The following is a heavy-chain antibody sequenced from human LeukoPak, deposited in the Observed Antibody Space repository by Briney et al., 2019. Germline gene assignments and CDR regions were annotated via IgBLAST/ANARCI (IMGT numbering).Heavy chain of an antibody. CDR2: IYYSGST. CDR3: AREFLYCSSTSCLRFDP. D-gene: IGHD2-2*01. Sequence: PSETLSLTCTVSGGSISSSSYYWGWIRQPPGKGLEWIRSIYYSGSTYYNPSLKSRVTISVDTSKNQFSLKLSSVTAADTAVYYCAREFLYCSSTSCLRFDPWGQGTLVTVSS. J-gene: IGHJ5*02. CDR1: GGSISSSSYY. V-gene: IGHV4-39*02.